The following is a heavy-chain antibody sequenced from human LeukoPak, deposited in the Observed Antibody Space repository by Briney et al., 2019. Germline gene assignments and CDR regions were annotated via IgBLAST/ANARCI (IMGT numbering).Heavy chain of an antibody. D-gene: IGHD4-17*01. J-gene: IGHJ4*02. V-gene: IGHV4-34*01. Sequence: SETLSLTCAVYGGSFRGYYWSWIRQPPGKGLEWIGEINHSGSTNYNPSLKSRVTISVDTSKNQFSLKLSSVTAADTAVYYCARRLGVDYGDYYFDYWGQGTLVTVSS. CDR1: GGSFRGYY. CDR2: INHSGST. CDR3: ARRLGVDYGDYYFDY.